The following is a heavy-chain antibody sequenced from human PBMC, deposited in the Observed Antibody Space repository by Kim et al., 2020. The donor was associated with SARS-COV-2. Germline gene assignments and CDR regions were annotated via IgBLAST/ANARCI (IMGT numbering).Heavy chain of an antibody. V-gene: IGHV4-31*02. CDR3: ARQDIVVVPAPNTYFDY. Sequence: LKSRVTISVDTSKNQFSLKLSSVTAADTAVYYCARQDIVVVPAPNTYFDYWGQGTLVTVSS. D-gene: IGHD2-2*01. J-gene: IGHJ4*02.